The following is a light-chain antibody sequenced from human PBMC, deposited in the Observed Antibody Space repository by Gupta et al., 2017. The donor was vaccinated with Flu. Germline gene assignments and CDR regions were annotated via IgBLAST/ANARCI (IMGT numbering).Light chain of an antibody. CDR1: QSVSSN. Sequence: SPATLSVSPGERATLSCRASQSVSSNLAWYQQKPGQGPRLLIYGASTRATGIPARFSGSGSGTEFTLTISSLQSEDFAVYYCQQYNNWWTFGQGTKVEIK. CDR2: GAS. V-gene: IGKV3-15*01. J-gene: IGKJ1*01. CDR3: QQYNNWWT.